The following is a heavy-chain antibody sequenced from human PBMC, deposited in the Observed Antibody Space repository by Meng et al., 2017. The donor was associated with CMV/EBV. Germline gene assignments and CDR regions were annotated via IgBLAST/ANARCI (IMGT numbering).Heavy chain of an antibody. V-gene: IGHV4-34*01. CDR1: GGSFSGYY. Sequence: QGQQQQWGAGLFKPSEAPSLTCAVYGGSFSGYYWSWIRQPPGKGLEWIGEINHSGSTNYNPSLKSRVTISVDTSKNQFSLKLSSVTAADTAVYYCARGGNWFDPWGQGTLVTVSS. J-gene: IGHJ5*02. CDR3: ARGGNWFDP. CDR2: INHSGST.